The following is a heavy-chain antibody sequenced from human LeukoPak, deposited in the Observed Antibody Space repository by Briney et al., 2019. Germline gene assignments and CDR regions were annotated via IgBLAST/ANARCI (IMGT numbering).Heavy chain of an antibody. CDR3: ARGLALGRTVTPKAFDY. J-gene: IGHJ4*02. V-gene: IGHV3-48*01. CDR2: ISNSGSPI. Sequence: HTGGSLRLSCVVSGFTFDSYSMNWVRQAPGKGLEWISYISNSGSPIYYADSVKGRFTISRDKDKSSLYLQMNSLAADDTAVYYCARGLALGRTVTPKAFDYWGKGTLVTVSS. CDR1: GFTFDSYS. D-gene: IGHD4-11*01.